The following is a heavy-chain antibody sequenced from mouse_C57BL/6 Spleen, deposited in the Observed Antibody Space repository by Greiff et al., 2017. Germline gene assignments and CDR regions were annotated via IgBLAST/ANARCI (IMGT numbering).Heavy chain of an antibody. V-gene: IGHV5-17*01. Sequence: EVKLQESGGGLVKPGGSLKLSCAASGFTFSDYGMHWVRQAPEKGLEWVAYISSGSSTIYYADTVKGRFTISRDNAKNTLFLQMTSLRSEDTAMYYCARVENYYGSSSFAYWGQGTLVTVSA. D-gene: IGHD1-1*01. J-gene: IGHJ3*01. CDR1: GFTFSDYG. CDR2: ISSGSSTI. CDR3: ARVENYYGSSSFAY.